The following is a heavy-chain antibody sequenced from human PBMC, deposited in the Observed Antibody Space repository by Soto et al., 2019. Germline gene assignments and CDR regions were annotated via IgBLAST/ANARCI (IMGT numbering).Heavy chain of an antibody. J-gene: IGHJ6*02. CDR3: ARAGVTTLDYYYYYGMDV. CDR1: GGPFSRGGYY. D-gene: IGHD4-17*01. CDR2: IFYTGST. V-gene: IGHV4-31*03. Sequence: PSETLSLTCTVSGGPFSRGGYYWSWIRQHPGKGLECIGYIFYTGSTYYNPTLKSRVTISVDTSKSQFSLKLSSVTAADTAVYYCARAGVTTLDYYYYYGMDVWGQGTTVTVSS.